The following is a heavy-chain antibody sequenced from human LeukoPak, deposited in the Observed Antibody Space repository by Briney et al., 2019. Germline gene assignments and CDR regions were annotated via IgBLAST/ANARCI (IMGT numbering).Heavy chain of an antibody. CDR3: AKKTRGYSGYTFDY. J-gene: IGHJ4*02. V-gene: IGHV3-23*01. Sequence: GGSLRLSCAASGFTFSYAWMSWVRQAPGKGLEWVSAISGSGGSTYYADSVKGRFTISRDNSKNTLYLQMNSLRAEDTAVYYCAKKTRGYSGYTFDYWGQGTLVTVSS. CDR1: GFTFSYAW. D-gene: IGHD2-2*02. CDR2: ISGSGGST.